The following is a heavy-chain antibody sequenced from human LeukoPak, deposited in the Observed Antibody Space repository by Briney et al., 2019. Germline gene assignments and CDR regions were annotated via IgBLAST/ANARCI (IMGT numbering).Heavy chain of an antibody. V-gene: IGHV4-61*02. J-gene: IGHJ4*02. CDR1: GGSISSGSYY. D-gene: IGHD3-10*01. CDR3: ARDRGMRRYFDY. CDR2: FYTSGST. Sequence: SQTLSLTCTVSGGSISSGSYYWSWIRQPAGKGLEWIGRFYTSGSTNYNPSLKSRVTISVDTSKNQFSLKLSSVTAADTAVYYCARDRGMRRYFDYWGQGTLVTVSS.